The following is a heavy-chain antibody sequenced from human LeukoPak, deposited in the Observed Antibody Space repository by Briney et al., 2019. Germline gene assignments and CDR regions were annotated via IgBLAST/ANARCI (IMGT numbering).Heavy chain of an antibody. CDR3: ATPFRYDSSGYFY. D-gene: IGHD3-22*01. CDR2: INHSGST. V-gene: IGHV4-34*01. Sequence: PSETLSLTCAVYGGSFSGYYWSWIRQPPGKGLEWIGGINHSGSTNYNPSLKSRVTISVDTSKNQFSLKLSSVTAADTAVYYCATPFRYDSSGYFYWGQGTLVTVSS. J-gene: IGHJ4*02. CDR1: GGSFSGYY.